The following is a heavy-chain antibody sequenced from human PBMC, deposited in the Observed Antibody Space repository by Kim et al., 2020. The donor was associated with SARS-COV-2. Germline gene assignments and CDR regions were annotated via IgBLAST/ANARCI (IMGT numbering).Heavy chain of an antibody. D-gene: IGHD2-21*01. CDR2: ISYDGSNK. CDR1: GFTFSSYG. CDR3: AKSILGY. J-gene: IGHJ4*02. Sequence: GGSLRLSCAASGFTFSSYGMHWVRQAPGKGLEWVAVISYDGSNKYYADSVKGRFTISRDNSKNTLYLQMNSLRAEDTAVYYCAKSILGYWGQGTLVTVSS. V-gene: IGHV3-30*18.